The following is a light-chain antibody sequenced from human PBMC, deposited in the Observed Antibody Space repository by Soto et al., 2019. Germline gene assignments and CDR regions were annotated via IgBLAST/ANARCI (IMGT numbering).Light chain of an antibody. CDR1: QSVSSN. J-gene: IGKJ2*01. CDR2: GAS. Sequence: EIVMTQSPATLSVSPGERATLSCRASQSVSSNLAWYQHKPGQAPRLLIYGASTRATGIPARFSASGSGTEFSLTISSLQSEDFAVYYYQQYNNWPPKQYTFGQGTKLEIK. V-gene: IGKV3-15*01. CDR3: QQYNNWPPKQYT.